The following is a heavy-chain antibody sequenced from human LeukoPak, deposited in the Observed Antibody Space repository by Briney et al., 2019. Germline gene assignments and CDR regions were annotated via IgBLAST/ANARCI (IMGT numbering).Heavy chain of an antibody. CDR3: ARGGAIQLWLGGHKRNWIDP. CDR1: GGSFSGYY. CDR2: INHSGST. D-gene: IGHD5-18*01. Sequence: SETLSLTCAVYGGSFSGYYWSWIRQPPGKGLEWIGEINHSGSTNYNPSLKSRVTISVDTSKDQFSLKLSSVTAADTAVYYCARGGAIQLWLGGHKRNWIDPWGQGTLVTVSS. V-gene: IGHV4-34*01. J-gene: IGHJ5*02.